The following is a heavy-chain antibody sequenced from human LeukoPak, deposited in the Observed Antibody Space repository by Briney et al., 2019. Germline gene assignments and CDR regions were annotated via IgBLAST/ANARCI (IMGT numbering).Heavy chain of an antibody. J-gene: IGHJ4*02. V-gene: IGHV4-30-4*01. CDR3: ARVDYYGSGSYFDY. CDR1: GGSISSGDYY. Sequence: SETLSLTCAVSGGSISSGDYYWSWIRQPPGKGLEWIGYIYYSGSTYYNPSLKSRVTISVDTSKNQFSLKLSSVTAADTAVYYCARVDYYGSGSYFDYWGQGTLVTVSS. CDR2: IYYSGST. D-gene: IGHD3-10*01.